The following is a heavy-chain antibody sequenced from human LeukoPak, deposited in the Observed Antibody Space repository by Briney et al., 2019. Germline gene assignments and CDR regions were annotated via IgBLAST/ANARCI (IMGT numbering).Heavy chain of an antibody. CDR2: MNPNSGNT. V-gene: IGHV1-8*02. Sequence: ASVKVSCKASGGTFSSYAISWVRQAPGQGLEWMGWMNPNSGNTGYAQKFQGRVTMTRNTSISTAYMELSSLRSEDTAVYYCATTIGPHDAFDIWGQGTMVTVSS. CDR1: GGTFSSYA. J-gene: IGHJ3*02. CDR3: ATTIGPHDAFDI. D-gene: IGHD2-15*01.